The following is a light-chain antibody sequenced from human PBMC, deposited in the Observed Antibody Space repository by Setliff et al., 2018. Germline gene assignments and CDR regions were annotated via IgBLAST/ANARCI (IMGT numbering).Light chain of an antibody. J-gene: IGLJ1*01. CDR2: EVY. CDR3: SSYGGSYNV. CDR1: SSDVGGYNY. V-gene: IGLV2-8*01. Sequence: QSVLTQPPSASGSPGQSVTIACTGTSSDVGGYNYVSWYQQHPGKVPKLMIYEVYKRPSGVPDRFSGSKSGNTASLTVSGLQPEDEADYYCSSYGGSYNVFGTGTKVTV.